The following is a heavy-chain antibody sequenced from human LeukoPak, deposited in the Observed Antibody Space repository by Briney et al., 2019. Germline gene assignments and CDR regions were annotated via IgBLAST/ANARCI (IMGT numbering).Heavy chain of an antibody. CDR1: GYTFSGYY. J-gene: IGHJ5*02. CDR3: SSVTTPRRLLHP. D-gene: IGHD2-15*01. CDR2: INTNSSGT. V-gene: IGHV1-2*02. Sequence: ASLKLSCKASGYTFSGYYMHWVRQAPGQGLDWMGWINTNSSGTNYAQKFQGSVTMTRDTSISTAYMELSRLRSDDTAVYYWSSVTTPRRLLHPWGQETLVTVPS.